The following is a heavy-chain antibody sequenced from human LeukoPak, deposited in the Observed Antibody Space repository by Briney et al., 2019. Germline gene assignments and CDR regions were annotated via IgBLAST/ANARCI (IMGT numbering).Heavy chain of an antibody. CDR2: LYSNGNT. CDR3: WRAADH. Sequence: SETLSLTCAVYGESLSGYHWSWIRQPPGKGLEWIASLYSNGNTFYNPSLKSRVTISEESSKSQFSLKLRTVTAADTAVYFCWRAADHWGQGILVTVSS. CDR1: GESLSGYH. J-gene: IGHJ4*02. V-gene: IGHV4-34*12.